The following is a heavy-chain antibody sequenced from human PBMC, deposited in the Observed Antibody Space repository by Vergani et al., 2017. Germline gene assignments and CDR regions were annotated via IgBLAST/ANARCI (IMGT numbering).Heavy chain of an antibody. Sequence: QLQLQESGSGLVKPSQTLYLTCAVSGGSISSGGYSWSWIRQPPGKGLEWIGYIYHSGSTYYNPSLKSRVTIAVDTSKNQFSLKLSSVTAADTAVYYCARDRIVVVPAAIGYYYYGMDVWGQGTTVTVSS. J-gene: IGHJ6*02. V-gene: IGHV4-30-2*05. D-gene: IGHD2-2*02. CDR2: IYHSGST. CDR1: GGSISSGGYS. CDR3: ARDRIVVVPAAIGYYYYGMDV.